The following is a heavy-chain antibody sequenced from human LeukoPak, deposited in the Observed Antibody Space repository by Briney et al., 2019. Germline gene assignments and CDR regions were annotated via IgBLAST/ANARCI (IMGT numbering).Heavy chain of an antibody. CDR2: IYYSGRT. V-gene: IGHV4-59*08. D-gene: IGHD6-13*01. CDR3: ARQHSSSWYVGWFDP. CDR1: GGSISSYY. Sequence: PSETLSLTCTVSGGSISSYYWSWIRQPPGKGLEWIGYIYYSGRTNYNPSLKSRVTISVDTSKNQFSLKLSSVTAADTAVYYCARQHSSSWYVGWFDPWGQGTLVTVSS. J-gene: IGHJ5*02.